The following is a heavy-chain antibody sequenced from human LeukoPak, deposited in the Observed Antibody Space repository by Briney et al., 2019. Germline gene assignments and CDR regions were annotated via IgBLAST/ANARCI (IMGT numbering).Heavy chain of an antibody. J-gene: IGHJ4*02. CDR3: ARDNPGYFDY. CDR1: GYSSSSGYY. CDR2: IYHSGST. V-gene: IGHV4-38-2*01. D-gene: IGHD1-14*01. Sequence: SSETLSLTCAVSGYSSSSGYYWGWIRQPPGKGLEWIVSIYHSGSTYYNPSLKTRVTISVDTSKNQFSLKLSSVTAADTAVYYCARDNPGYFDYWGQGTLVTVSS.